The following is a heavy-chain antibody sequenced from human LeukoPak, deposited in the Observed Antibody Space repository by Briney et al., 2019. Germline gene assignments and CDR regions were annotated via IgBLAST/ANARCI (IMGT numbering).Heavy chain of an antibody. V-gene: IGHV3-74*01. J-gene: IGHJ4*02. D-gene: IGHD5-18*01. CDR2: INRDGSST. Sequence: PGGSLRLSCAASGVIFSNYWMHWVRQAPGKGLVWVSRINRDGSSTSYADSVKGRLTISRDNAKNTLYLQMNSLRVEDTAVYYCARGGGYSYGSFDYWGQGTLVTVSS. CDR3: ARGGGYSYGSFDY. CDR1: GVIFSNYW.